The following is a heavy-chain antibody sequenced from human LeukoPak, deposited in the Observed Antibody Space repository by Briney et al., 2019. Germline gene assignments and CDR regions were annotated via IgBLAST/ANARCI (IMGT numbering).Heavy chain of an antibody. D-gene: IGHD1-26*01. Sequence: GGSLRLSCAASGFTFSSYGMHWVRQAPGKGLEWVAVIWYDGSNKYYADSVKGRFTISRDNSKNTLYLQMNSLRAEDTALYYCAKGDSGSYSPPRYWGQGTLVTVSS. CDR2: IWYDGSNK. J-gene: IGHJ4*02. CDR1: GFTFSSYG. CDR3: AKGDSGSYSPPRY. V-gene: IGHV3-33*06.